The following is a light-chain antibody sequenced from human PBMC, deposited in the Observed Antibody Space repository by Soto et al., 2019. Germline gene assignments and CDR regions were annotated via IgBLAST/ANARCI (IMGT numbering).Light chain of an antibody. V-gene: IGKV3-15*01. CDR1: QSVTTR. CDR2: DAY. Sequence: IGLTQSPFTXSLLPQQRVPIPWRDSQSVTTRLAWYQKKHGKDKXLXXXDAYTRDNGIQDGLSGSGSGKELTLTIRRRQYEDFEGYYCQQYNKGLQITVGDGTRLEI. CDR3: QQYNKGLQIT. J-gene: IGKJ5*01.